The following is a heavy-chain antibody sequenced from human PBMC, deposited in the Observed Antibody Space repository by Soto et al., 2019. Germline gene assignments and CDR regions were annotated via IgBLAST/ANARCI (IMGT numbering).Heavy chain of an antibody. CDR1: GFTFTNSA. Sequence: EVQLLESGGGLVQPGGSLRLSCVASGFTFTNSAMGWVRQAPGKVLEWLSLINYSGATTYYAGSVKGRFTISRDNSKNTLYLQMNSLRAEDTAVYYCATQDFRGPTGTTWGQGSLVTVSS. J-gene: IGHJ4*02. CDR2: INYSGATT. CDR3: ATQDFRGPTGTT. D-gene: IGHD1-1*01. V-gene: IGHV3-23*01.